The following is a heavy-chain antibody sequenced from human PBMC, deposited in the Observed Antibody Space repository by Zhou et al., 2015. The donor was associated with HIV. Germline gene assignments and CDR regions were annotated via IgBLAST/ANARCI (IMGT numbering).Heavy chain of an antibody. CDR2: IRQDGSEK. Sequence: EVQLIESGGGLVQPGGSLRLSCAASGFTFSNYWMTWVRQAPGKGLEWVANIRQDGSEKVYVDSVKGRFAISRDNAENFVYLEMNSLRHEDTALYYCARDPYGEKSSGYYFGAFDMWGQGTKVTVSS. V-gene: IGHV3-7*01. CDR3: ARDPYGEKSSGYYFGAFDM. CDR1: GFTFSNYW. D-gene: IGHD3-22*01. J-gene: IGHJ3*02.